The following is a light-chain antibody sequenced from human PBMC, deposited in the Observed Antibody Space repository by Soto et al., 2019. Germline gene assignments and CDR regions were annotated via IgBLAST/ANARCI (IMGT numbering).Light chain of an antibody. CDR2: DDS. CDR1: NIGSKS. Sequence: SYELTQLPSVSVAPGQTARVTCGGHNIGSKSVHWYQQKPGQAPILVVYDDSVRPSGIPERFSGSNSGNTATLTISRVEAGDEADYYCQVWDSSSDHYVFGTGTKVTVL. J-gene: IGLJ1*01. V-gene: IGLV3-21*02. CDR3: QVWDSSSDHYV.